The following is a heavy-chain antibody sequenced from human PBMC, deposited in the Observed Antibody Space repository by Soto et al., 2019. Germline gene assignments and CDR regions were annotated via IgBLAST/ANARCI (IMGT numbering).Heavy chain of an antibody. CDR1: GGSISSYY. J-gene: IGHJ4*02. CDR2: IYYSGST. D-gene: IGHD4-17*01. Sequence: SETLSLTCTVSGGSISSYYWSWIRQPPGKGLEWIGYIYYSGSTNYNPSLKSRVTISVDTSKNQFSLKLSSVTAADTAVYYCARHVTGGDPSFDYWGQGTLVTVSS. CDR3: ARHVTGGDPSFDY. V-gene: IGHV4-59*08.